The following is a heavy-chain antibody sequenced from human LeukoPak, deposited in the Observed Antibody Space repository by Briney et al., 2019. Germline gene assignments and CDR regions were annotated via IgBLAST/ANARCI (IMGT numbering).Heavy chain of an antibody. CDR1: GFTFSNYA. Sequence: PGGSLRLSCAASGFTFSNYAVNWVRQAPGKGLEWVAVIWYDGSSKDYADSVKGRFTFSRDNSKNTLYLQMNSLTVEDTAVYYCARSQSSSLIDYWGQGTLVTVSS. D-gene: IGHD6-13*01. CDR2: IWYDGSSK. CDR3: ARSQSSSLIDY. V-gene: IGHV3-33*08. J-gene: IGHJ4*02.